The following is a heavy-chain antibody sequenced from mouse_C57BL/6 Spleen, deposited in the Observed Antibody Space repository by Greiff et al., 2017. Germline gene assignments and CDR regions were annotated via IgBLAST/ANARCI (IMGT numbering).Heavy chain of an antibody. V-gene: IGHV1-22*01. J-gene: IGHJ2*01. CDR2: INPNNGGT. CDR1: GYTFTDYN. CDR3: AINYYGSSYPYYFDY. Sequence: VQLQQSGPELVKPGASVKMSCKASGYTFTDYNMHWVKQSHGKSLEWIGYINPNNGGTSYNQKFKGKATLTVNKSSSTAYMELRSLTSEDSAVYDCAINYYGSSYPYYFDYWGQGTTLTVSS. D-gene: IGHD1-1*01.